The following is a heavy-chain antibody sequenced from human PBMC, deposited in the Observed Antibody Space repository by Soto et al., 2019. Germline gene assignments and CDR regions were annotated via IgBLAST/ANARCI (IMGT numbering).Heavy chain of an antibody. CDR2: IYYSGST. Sequence: SETLSLTCTVSGGSISSGGYYWSWIRQHPGKGLEWIGYIYYSGSTYYNPSLKSRVTISVDTSKNQFSLKLSSVSAADTAVYYCARATVYCGGDCYTTDSNFDYWGQGTLVNVSS. CDR3: ARATVYCGGDCYTTDSNFDY. D-gene: IGHD2-21*02. V-gene: IGHV4-31*03. J-gene: IGHJ4*02. CDR1: GGSISSGGYY.